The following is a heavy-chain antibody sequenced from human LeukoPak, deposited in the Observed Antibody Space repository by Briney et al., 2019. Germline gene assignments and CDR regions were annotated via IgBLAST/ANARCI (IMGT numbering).Heavy chain of an antibody. CDR1: GFTFSSYG. V-gene: IGHV3-23*01. J-gene: IGHJ4*02. D-gene: IGHD5-12*01. CDR3: AKGDNVATSADY. Sequence: GGSLRLSCAASGFTFSSYGMSWVRQAPGKGLEWVSAISGSGGSTYYADSVKGRFTISRDNSKNTLYLQMNSLRAEDTAVYYCAKGDNVATSADYWGQGTVVTVSS. CDR2: ISGSGGST.